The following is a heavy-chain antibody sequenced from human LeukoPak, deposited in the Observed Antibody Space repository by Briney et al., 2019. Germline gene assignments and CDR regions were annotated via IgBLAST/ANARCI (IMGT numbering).Heavy chain of an antibody. Sequence: PTETLSLTCTVSGGSISSYYWSWIRQPPGKGLEWIGYISYSGSTNYNPSLKSRVTISVDTSKNQFSLRLSSVTAADTAVYYCARRPGYSSGHLDYWGQGTLVTVSS. J-gene: IGHJ4*02. D-gene: IGHD6-19*01. CDR3: ARRPGYSSGHLDY. CDR2: ISYSGST. CDR1: GGSISSYY. V-gene: IGHV4-59*08.